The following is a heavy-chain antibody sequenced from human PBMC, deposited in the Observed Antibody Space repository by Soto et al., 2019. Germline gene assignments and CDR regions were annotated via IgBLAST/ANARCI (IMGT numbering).Heavy chain of an antibody. Sequence: QVQLVESGGGVVQPGRSLRLSCAASGFTFSSYGMHWVRQAPGKGLEWVAVISYDGSNKYYADSVKGRFTISRDNSKNTPYLQMNSLRAEDTAVYYCANSLSGSSPDNAFDIWGQGTMVTVSS. CDR1: GFTFSSYG. V-gene: IGHV3-30*18. D-gene: IGHD6-6*01. CDR2: ISYDGSNK. J-gene: IGHJ3*02. CDR3: ANSLSGSSPDNAFDI.